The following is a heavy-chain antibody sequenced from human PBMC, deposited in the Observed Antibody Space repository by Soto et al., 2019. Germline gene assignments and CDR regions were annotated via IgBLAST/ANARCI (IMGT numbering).Heavy chain of an antibody. CDR1: GGTFSSYA. V-gene: IGHV1-69*13. D-gene: IGHD6-19*01. Sequence: GASVKVSCKASGGTFSSYAISWVRQAPGQGVEWMGGIIPIFGTANYAQKFQGRVTITADESTSTAYMELSSLRSEDTAVYYCARSRKPRAVAGTGLIDAFYYYYGMDVWGQGTTVTVSS. J-gene: IGHJ6*02. CDR2: IIPIFGTA. CDR3: ARSRKPRAVAGTGLIDAFYYYYGMDV.